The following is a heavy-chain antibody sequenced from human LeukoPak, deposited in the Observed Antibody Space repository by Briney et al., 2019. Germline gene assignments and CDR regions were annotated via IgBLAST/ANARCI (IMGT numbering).Heavy chain of an antibody. J-gene: IGHJ4*02. CDR3: AREHLITMVRGVNLPLDY. V-gene: IGHV3-33*01. D-gene: IGHD3-10*01. Sequence: GGSLRLSCAASGSTFSSYGMHWVRQAPGKGLEWVAVIWYDGSNKYYADSVKGRFTISRDNSKNTLYLQMNGLRAEDTAVYYCAREHLITMVRGVNLPLDYWGQGTLVTVSS. CDR1: GSTFSSYG. CDR2: IWYDGSNK.